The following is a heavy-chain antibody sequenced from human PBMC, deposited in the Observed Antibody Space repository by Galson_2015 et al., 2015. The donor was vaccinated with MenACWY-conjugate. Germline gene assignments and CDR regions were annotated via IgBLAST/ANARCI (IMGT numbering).Heavy chain of an antibody. V-gene: IGHV1-46*01. J-gene: IGHJ5*02. Sequence: SVKVSCKASGYTFTSYYMHWVRQAPGQGLEWMGIINPSGGSTSYAQKFQGRVTMTRDTSTSTVYMELSSLRSEDTAVYYCARAGDSSGYFPLPGWDNWFDPWGQGTLVTVSS. D-gene: IGHD3-22*01. CDR3: ARAGDSSGYFPLPGWDNWFDP. CDR2: INPSGGST. CDR1: GYTFTSYY.